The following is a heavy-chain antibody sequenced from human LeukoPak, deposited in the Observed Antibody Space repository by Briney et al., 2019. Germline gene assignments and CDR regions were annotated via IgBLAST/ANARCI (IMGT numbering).Heavy chain of an antibody. Sequence: ASVKVSCKTYGYTFTSHGISWARQAPGQGLEWMGWISAFNGETHYAQNLQGRVTMTTDTSTSTAYMELRSLRSDDTAVYYCARDPSNTSGRYTYFGYWGQGTLVTVSS. CDR3: ARDPSNTSGRYTYFGY. J-gene: IGHJ4*02. CDR2: ISAFNGET. CDR1: GYTFTSHG. D-gene: IGHD3-16*02. V-gene: IGHV1-18*01.